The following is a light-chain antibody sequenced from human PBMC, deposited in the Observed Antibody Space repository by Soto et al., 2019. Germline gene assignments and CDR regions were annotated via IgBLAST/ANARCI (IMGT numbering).Light chain of an antibody. CDR1: QSVGSN. V-gene: IGKV3-15*01. J-gene: IGKJ1*01. CDR2: GES. CDR3: QQYNNWPPDRT. Sequence: EIVMTQSPATLSVSPGERATLSCRASQSVGSNLAWYQQKPGQAPRLLIYGESTRATGIPARFSGSGSGTEFTHTISSLQSEDFAVYFCQQYNNWPPDRTFGQGTKVEIK.